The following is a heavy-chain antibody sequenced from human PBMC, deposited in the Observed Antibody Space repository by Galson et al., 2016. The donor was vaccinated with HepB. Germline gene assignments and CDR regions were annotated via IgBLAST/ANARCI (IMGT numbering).Heavy chain of an antibody. D-gene: IGHD3-16*02. CDR2: IYYSGST. CDR1: GGAVSSSGYY. CDR3: ARSSVWGSNRFFYFDP. V-gene: IGHV4-61*03. J-gene: IGHJ4*02. Sequence: SETLSLTCTFSGGAVSSSGYYWSWIRQPPGKGLEWIGYIYYSGSTNYNPSLEGRITISLDTSNNHFSLDLNSVTAADTAVYYCARSSVWGSNRFFYFDPWGQGTLVTVSS.